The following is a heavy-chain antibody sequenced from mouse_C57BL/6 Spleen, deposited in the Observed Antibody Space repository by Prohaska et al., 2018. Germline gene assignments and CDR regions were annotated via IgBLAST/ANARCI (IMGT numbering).Heavy chain of an antibody. D-gene: IGHD1-1*02. CDR2: IHPNSGST. CDR1: GYTFTSYW. CDR3: ARGIYGPYAMDY. V-gene: IGHV1-64*01. J-gene: IGHJ4*01. Sequence: QVQLQQPGAELVKPGASVKLSCKASGYTFTSYWMHWVKQRPGQGLEWIGMIHPNSGSTNYNEKFKSKATLTVDKSSSTAYMQLSSLTSEDSAVYYCARGIYGPYAMDYWGQGTSVTVSS.